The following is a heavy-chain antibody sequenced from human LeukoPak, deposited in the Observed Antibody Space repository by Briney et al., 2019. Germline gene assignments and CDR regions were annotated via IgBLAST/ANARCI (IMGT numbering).Heavy chain of an antibody. Sequence: GGSLRLSCAASGFTFSSYAMHWVRQAPGKGLEYVSAISSNGGSTYYADPVKGRFTISRDNSKNTLYLQMSSLRAEDTAVYYCVKVAQQQLVLRSDYFDYWGQGTLVTVSS. D-gene: IGHD6-13*01. CDR1: GFTFSSYA. CDR2: ISSNGGST. V-gene: IGHV3-64D*09. J-gene: IGHJ4*02. CDR3: VKVAQQQLVLRSDYFDY.